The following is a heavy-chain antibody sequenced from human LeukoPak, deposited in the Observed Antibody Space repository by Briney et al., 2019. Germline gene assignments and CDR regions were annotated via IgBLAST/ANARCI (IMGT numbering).Heavy chain of an antibody. CDR1: GFTFSSYA. CDR3: AKGYYGNYVAVDY. CDR2: ISDNGDDT. V-gene: IGHV3-23*01. J-gene: IGHJ4*02. D-gene: IGHD4-11*01. Sequence: GGSLRLSCAASGFTFSSYAMIWVRQAPGKGLDWVSSISDNGDDTYYADSVRGRFTISRDKSTNTLYLQMNSLRADDMAVYYCAKGYYGNYVAVDYWGQGTLVTVSS.